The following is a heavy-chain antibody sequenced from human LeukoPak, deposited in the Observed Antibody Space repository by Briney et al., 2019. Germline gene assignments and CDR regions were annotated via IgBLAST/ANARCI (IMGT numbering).Heavy chain of an antibody. V-gene: IGHV4-61*02. D-gene: IGHD4-17*01. Sequence: PTQTLSLTCTVSGGSISSGSYYWSWIRQPAGKVLEWIGRIYTSGSTNYNPSLKSRVTISVDTSKNQFSLKLSSVTAADTAVYYCARGRRDDYGDLDAFDIWGQGTMVTVSS. CDR2: IYTSGST. CDR1: GGSISSGSYY. J-gene: IGHJ3*02. CDR3: ARGRRDDYGDLDAFDI.